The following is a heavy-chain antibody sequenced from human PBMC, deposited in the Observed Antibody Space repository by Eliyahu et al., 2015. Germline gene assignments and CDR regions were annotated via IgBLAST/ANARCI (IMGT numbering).Heavy chain of an antibody. CDR2: ITTVGNRV. J-gene: IGHJ4*02. D-gene: IGHD2-21*02. V-gene: IGHV3-21*02. CDR1: GFSFRTFS. Sequence: EVQLVESGGGLVKPGGSLRXXCAVXGFSFRTFSMNWVRQAPGKGPGWVSAITTVGNRVYYGDSVKGRFTISRDNSNNTLYLQMSGLRADDTAIYYCATGRDDYYFDYWGQGTLVTVSS. CDR3: ATGRDDYYFDY.